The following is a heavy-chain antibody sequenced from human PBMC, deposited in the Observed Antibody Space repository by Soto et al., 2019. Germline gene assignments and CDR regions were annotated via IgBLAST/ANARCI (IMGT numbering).Heavy chain of an antibody. J-gene: IGHJ3*02. CDR2: IKSKTDGGTT. Sequence: GGSLRLSCAASGFTFSNAWMSWVRQAPGKGLEWVGRIKSKTDGGTTDYAAPVKGRFTISRDDSKNTLYLQMNSLKTEDTAVYYCTTGVLTMIVVVNDAFDIWGQGTMVTVSS. V-gene: IGHV3-15*01. CDR3: TTGVLTMIVVVNDAFDI. D-gene: IGHD3-22*01. CDR1: GFTFSNAW.